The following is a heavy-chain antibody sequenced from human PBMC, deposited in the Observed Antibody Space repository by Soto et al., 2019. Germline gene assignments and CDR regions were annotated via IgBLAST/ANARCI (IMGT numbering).Heavy chain of an antibody. D-gene: IGHD1-26*01. CDR3: ARGGGSDSFDY. CDR2: INHLETT. Sequence: SSATLSLTCTVSGASITFGGYSWSWIRQTPGKGLEWIGYINHLETTFYNPSFERRLTLSIDRAKNQFSLKLHSMSAADRAVYFFARGGGSDSFDYWGQGILVTVSS. V-gene: IGHV4-30-2*01. CDR1: GASITFGGYS. J-gene: IGHJ4*02.